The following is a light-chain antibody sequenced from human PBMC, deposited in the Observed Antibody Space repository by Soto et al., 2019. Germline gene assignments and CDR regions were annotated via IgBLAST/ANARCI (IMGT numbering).Light chain of an antibody. V-gene: IGLV1-40*01. J-gene: IGLJ2*01. CDR1: SSNIGADYV. CDR3: QSYDSSLSGSV. CDR2: GNS. Sequence: QSVLTQPPSVSGAPGQRVTISCTGSSSNIGADYVVHWYQQLPGTAPKLLIYGNSNRPSGVPDRFSGSKSGTSASLAITGLQPEDEADYYCQSYDSSLSGSVFGGGTKLTVL.